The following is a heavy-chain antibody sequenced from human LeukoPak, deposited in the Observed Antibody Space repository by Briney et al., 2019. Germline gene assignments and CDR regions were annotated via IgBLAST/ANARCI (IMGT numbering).Heavy chain of an antibody. Sequence: SVKVSCKASGYTFTGYYMHWVRQAPGQGLEWMGGIIPIFGTANYAQKFQGRVTITTDESTSTAYMELSSLRSEDTAVYYCAGSKVDTVYYYYMDVWGKGTTVTVSS. CDR2: IIPIFGTA. D-gene: IGHD5-18*01. CDR1: GYTFTGYY. V-gene: IGHV1-69*05. J-gene: IGHJ6*03. CDR3: AGSKVDTVYYYYMDV.